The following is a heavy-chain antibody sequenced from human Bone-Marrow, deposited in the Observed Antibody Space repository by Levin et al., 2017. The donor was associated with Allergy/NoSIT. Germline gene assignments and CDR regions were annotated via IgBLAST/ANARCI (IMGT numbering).Heavy chain of an antibody. J-gene: IGHJ4*02. CDR3: EKDKYCSGGSCYSGFEH. Sequence: SLKISCAASGFTFDDYAMHWVRQGPGKGLEWVSAISWNSGNIGYADSVTGRFTISRDNAKNSLYLEMNSLRTEDTAFYYCEKDKYCSGGSCYSGFEHWGQGTLVSVSS. D-gene: IGHD2-15*01. CDR1: GFTFDDYA. CDR2: ISWNSGNI. V-gene: IGHV3-9*01.